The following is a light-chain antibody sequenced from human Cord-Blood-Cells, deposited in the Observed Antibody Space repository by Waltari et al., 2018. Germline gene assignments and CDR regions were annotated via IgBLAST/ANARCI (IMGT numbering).Light chain of an antibody. J-gene: IGLJ7*01. CDR2: RNN. CDR3: AAWDDSLSGQV. Sequence: QTVMPLPPSPPRTPCGMPTIPVSARSSNIARHYLNLYQQLPGTATKLLIYRNNRRPSGVPDRFSGSKSGTSASLAISGRRSEDEADYYCAAWDDSLSGQVFGGGTQLTVL. V-gene: IGLV1-47*01. CDR1: SSNIARHY.